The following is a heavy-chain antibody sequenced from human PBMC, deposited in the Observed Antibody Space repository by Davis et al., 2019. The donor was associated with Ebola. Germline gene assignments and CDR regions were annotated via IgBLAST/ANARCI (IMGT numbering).Heavy chain of an antibody. Sequence: GESLKISCAASGFTVSSNHMSWVRQAPGKGLEWVSVIYDQTTAYADSVRGRFIIPRDKSNNTLYLDMNSLRVDDTAVYYCATTQWLREFDNWGQGTLVTVSS. D-gene: IGHD6-19*01. CDR2: IYDQTT. CDR1: GFTVSSNH. J-gene: IGHJ4*02. CDR3: ATTQWLREFDN. V-gene: IGHV3-53*05.